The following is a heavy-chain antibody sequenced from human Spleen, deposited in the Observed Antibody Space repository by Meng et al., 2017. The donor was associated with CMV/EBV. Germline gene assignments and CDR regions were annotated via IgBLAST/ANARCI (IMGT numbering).Heavy chain of an antibody. CDR1: GFTFSSYA. CDR2: IYSGGSST. CDR3: AKVSSSGDGYNLYFDY. D-gene: IGHD5-24*01. V-gene: IGHV3-23*03. Sequence: GESLKISCAASGFTFSSYAMSWVRQTPGKGLEWVSLIYSGGSSTYYADSVKGRLTISRDNSKNTLYLQMDSLRAEDTAVYYCAKVSSSGDGYNLYFDYWGQGTLVTVSS. J-gene: IGHJ4*02.